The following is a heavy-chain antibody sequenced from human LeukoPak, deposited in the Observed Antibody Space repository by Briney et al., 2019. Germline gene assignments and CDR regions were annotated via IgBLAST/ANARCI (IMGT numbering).Heavy chain of an antibody. V-gene: IGHV4-38-2*02. CDR3: AREGYGDYVGFDY. J-gene: IGHJ4*02. Sequence: KPSETLSLTCTVSGYSISSGYYWGWIRQPPGKGLEWIGIIYDSGSTYYNPSLKSRVTISVDTSKNQFSLKLSSVTAADTAVYYCAREGYGDYVGFDYWGQGTLVTVSS. CDR1: GYSISSGYY. CDR2: IYDSGST. D-gene: IGHD4-17*01.